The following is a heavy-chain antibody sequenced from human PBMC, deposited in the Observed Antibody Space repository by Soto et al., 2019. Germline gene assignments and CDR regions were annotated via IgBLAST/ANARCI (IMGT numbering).Heavy chain of an antibody. D-gene: IGHD2-15*01. CDR2: ISGSGGST. J-gene: IGHJ4*02. Sequence: GGSLRLSCAASGFTFSSYAMSWIRQAPGKGLEWVSAISGSGGSTYYADSVKGRFTISRDNSKNTLYLQMNSLRAEDTAVYYCALDGDSGGSPGSFDYWGQGTLVTVSS. CDR3: ALDGDSGGSPGSFDY. V-gene: IGHV3-23*01. CDR1: GFTFSSYA.